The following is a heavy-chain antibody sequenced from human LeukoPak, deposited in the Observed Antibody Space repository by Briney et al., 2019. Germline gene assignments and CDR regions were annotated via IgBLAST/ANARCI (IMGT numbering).Heavy chain of an antibody. D-gene: IGHD2-8*01. CDR1: GGSFSGYY. J-gene: IGHJ4*02. CDR3: ARGRGYCTNGVCYTPETKYGSGSYSPPGKNYYFDY. Sequence: SETLSLTCAVYGGSFSGYYWNWLRQPPGKGLEWIGEINHRGSTNYNPSLMSRGTISVGTSKNQFSLKLSSVTAADTAVYYCARGRGYCTNGVCYTPETKYGSGSYSPPGKNYYFDYWGQGTLVTVSS. V-gene: IGHV4-34*01. CDR2: INHRGST.